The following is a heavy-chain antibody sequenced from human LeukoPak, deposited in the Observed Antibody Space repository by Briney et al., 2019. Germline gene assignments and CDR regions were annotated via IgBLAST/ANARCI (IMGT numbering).Heavy chain of an antibody. CDR1: GGTFSSYA. J-gene: IGHJ5*02. CDR2: IIPIFGTA. Sequence: SVKVSCKASGGTFSSYAIRWVRQAPGQGLEWMGGIIPIFGTANYAQKFQDRVTITADESTSTAYMELSSLRSEDTAVYYCAREGEYCSSTSCYGPNWFDPWGQGTLVTVSS. V-gene: IGHV1-69*13. CDR3: AREGEYCSSTSCYGPNWFDP. D-gene: IGHD2-2*01.